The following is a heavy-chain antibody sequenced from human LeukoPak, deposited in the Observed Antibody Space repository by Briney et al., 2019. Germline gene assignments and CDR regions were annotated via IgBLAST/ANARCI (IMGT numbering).Heavy chain of an antibody. Sequence: GGSLRLSCAASGFTFSTYWMHWVRQAPGKGLVWVSGINSDGSRTTYADSVRGRFTISRDNAKNTLYLQMNSLRAEDTAVFYCARAEFYYDRSGYYPRYYNYYYMDVWGKGTTVTVS. CDR3: ARAEFYYDRSGYYPRYYNYYYMDV. CDR2: INSDGSRT. D-gene: IGHD3-22*01. J-gene: IGHJ6*03. V-gene: IGHV3-74*01. CDR1: GFTFSTYW.